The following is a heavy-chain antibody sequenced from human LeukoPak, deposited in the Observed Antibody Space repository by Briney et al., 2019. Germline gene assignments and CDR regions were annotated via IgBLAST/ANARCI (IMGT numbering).Heavy chain of an antibody. J-gene: IGHJ2*01. CDR2: INHSGST. D-gene: IGHD3-22*01. CDR1: GVSFSGYY. Sequence: SETLSLTCAVYGVSFSGYYWSWIRQPPGKGLEWIGEINHSGSTNYNPSLKSRVTISVDTSKKQFSLKLSSVTAADTAVYYCARGVTMIVVVIHDWYFDLWGRGTLVTVSS. CDR3: ARGVTMIVVVIHDWYFDL. V-gene: IGHV4-34*01.